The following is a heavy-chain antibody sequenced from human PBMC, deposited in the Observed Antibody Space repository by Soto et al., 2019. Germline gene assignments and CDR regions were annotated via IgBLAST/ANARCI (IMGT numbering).Heavy chain of an antibody. CDR3: ARAMVVTQNWFDP. Sequence: SETLSLTCTVSGGSISIGDYYWSWIRQPPGKGLEWIGYIYYSGSTYYNLSLKSRVTISVDTSKNQFSLKLSSVTAADTAVYYCARAMVVTQNWFDPWGQGTLVTVS. CDR2: IYYSGST. D-gene: IGHD2-21*02. CDR1: GGSISIGDYY. V-gene: IGHV4-30-4*01. J-gene: IGHJ5*02.